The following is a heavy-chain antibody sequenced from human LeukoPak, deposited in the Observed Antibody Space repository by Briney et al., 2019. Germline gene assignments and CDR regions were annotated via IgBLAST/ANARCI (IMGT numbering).Heavy chain of an antibody. CDR1: GGSISSYY. CDR3: ARYYDSSGLTGNWFDP. D-gene: IGHD3-22*01. CDR2: IYYSGST. V-gene: IGHV4-59*06. J-gene: IGHJ5*02. Sequence: SETLSLTCTVSGGSISSYYWSWIRQPPGKGLEWIGYIYYSGSTYYNPSLKSRVTISVDTSKNQFSLKLSSVTAADTAVYYCARYYDSSGLTGNWFDPWGQGTLVTVSS.